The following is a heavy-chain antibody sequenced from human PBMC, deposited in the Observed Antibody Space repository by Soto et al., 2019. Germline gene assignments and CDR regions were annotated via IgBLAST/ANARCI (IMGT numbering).Heavy chain of an antibody. CDR2: IYWDDDK. CDR3: AHIPRGYSGYDQGNKYYYYGMDV. V-gene: IGHV2-5*02. J-gene: IGHJ6*02. Sequence: QITLKESGPTLVKPTQTLTLTCTFSGFSLSTSGVGVGWIRQPPGKALEWLALIYWDDDKRYSPSLKSRLTITKDTSKNQVVLTMTNMDPVDTATYYCAHIPRGYSGYDQGNKYYYYGMDVWGQGTTVTVSS. D-gene: IGHD5-12*01. CDR1: GFSLSTSGVG.